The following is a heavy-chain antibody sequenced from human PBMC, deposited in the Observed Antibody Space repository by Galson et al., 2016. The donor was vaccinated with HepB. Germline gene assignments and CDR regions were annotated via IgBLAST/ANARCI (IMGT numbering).Heavy chain of an antibody. CDR3: ARGTSSPYYDILTGPSPWFDP. V-gene: IGHV4-31*03. J-gene: IGHJ5*02. D-gene: IGHD3-9*01. CDR1: GGSISRGVYY. CDR2: IDNSGST. Sequence: TLSLTCTVSGGSISRGVYYWNWIRQHPGKGLEWIGYIDNSGSTYYNPSLERRLAPAVDTSQNQFSLNLTSVTAADTAVYYCARGTSSPYYDILTGPSPWFDPWGQGTLVTVSS.